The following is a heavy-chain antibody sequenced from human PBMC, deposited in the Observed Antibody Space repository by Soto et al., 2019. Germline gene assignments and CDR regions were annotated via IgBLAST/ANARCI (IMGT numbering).Heavy chain of an antibody. CDR3: ARRYYGSGPSFDY. V-gene: IGHV4-31*03. CDR2: IYYSGST. J-gene: IGHJ4*02. D-gene: IGHD3-10*01. Sequence: QVQLQESGPGLVKPSQTLSLTCTVSGGSISSGGYYWGWIRQHPGKGLEWIGDIYYSGSTYYNPSLKSRVTISVDTSKNQFSLKLSSVTAADTAVYYCARRYYGSGPSFDYWGQGTLVTVSS. CDR1: GGSISSGGYY.